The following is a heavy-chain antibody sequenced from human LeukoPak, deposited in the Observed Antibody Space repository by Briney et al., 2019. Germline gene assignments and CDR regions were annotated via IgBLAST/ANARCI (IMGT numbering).Heavy chain of an antibody. CDR2: IYPGDSDT. CDR3: ARQSQVPAAILPESTDAFDI. CDR1: GYSFTSYW. J-gene: IGHJ3*02. V-gene: IGHV5-51*01. D-gene: IGHD2-2*02. Sequence: GESLKISCKGSGYSFTSYWIGWVRQMPGKGLEWMGIIYPGDSDTRYSPSFQGQVTISADKSISTAYLQWSSLKASDTAMYYCARQSQVPAAILPESTDAFDIWGQGTMVTVSS.